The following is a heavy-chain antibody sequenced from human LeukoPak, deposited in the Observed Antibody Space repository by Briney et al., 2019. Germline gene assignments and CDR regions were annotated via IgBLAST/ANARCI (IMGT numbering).Heavy chain of an antibody. V-gene: IGHV3-21*01. D-gene: IGHD3-3*01. CDR1: GFTFSNEI. Sequence: GGSLRLSCTASGFTFSNEIMNWVRQAPGRGLEWVSSISTSSSYIYYADSVKGRFTISRDNAKNSLYLQMDSLRAEDTAVYYCAKYEEGPGFDYWGQGTLVTVSS. CDR2: ISTSSSYI. J-gene: IGHJ4*02. CDR3: AKYEEGPGFDY.